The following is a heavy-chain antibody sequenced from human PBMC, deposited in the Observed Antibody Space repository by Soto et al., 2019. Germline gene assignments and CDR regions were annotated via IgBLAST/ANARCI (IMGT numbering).Heavy chain of an antibody. CDR3: AAGFPPDS. CDR1: GFTFSAFW. CDR2: INGDGSEK. V-gene: IGHV3-7*01. J-gene: IGHJ4*02. Sequence: EVQVVESGGGLVQPGGSLKLSCAASGFTFSAFWMNWVRQAPGKGLEWVANINGDGSEKYYLDSVKGRFTISRDRDKNTLYLEMNRLRAEDTALYYCAAGFPPDSWGQGTLVTVS. D-gene: IGHD3-10*01.